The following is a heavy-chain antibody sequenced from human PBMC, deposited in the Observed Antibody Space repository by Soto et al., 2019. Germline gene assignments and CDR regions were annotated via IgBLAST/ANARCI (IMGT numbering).Heavy chain of an antibody. V-gene: IGHV5-51*01. D-gene: IGHD2-8*01. J-gene: IGHJ4*02. Sequence: GESLKISCQTFGYTFTSHWIAWVRQKPGKGLEWMGIIFPADSEIRQSPSFRGHVTISADKSISTAYLQWSSLEASDTAVYYCARPLYPGYCTDDVCYSYDFWGQGTPVTVSS. CDR3: ARPLYPGYCTDDVCYSYDF. CDR2: IFPADSEI. CDR1: GYTFTSHW.